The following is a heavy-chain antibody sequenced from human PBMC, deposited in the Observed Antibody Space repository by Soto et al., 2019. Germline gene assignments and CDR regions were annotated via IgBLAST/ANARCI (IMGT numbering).Heavy chain of an antibody. CDR3: VRDYVMDV. J-gene: IGHJ6*02. D-gene: IGHD3-10*02. CDR1: GFTFSGDA. Sequence: GGSLRLSCAASGFTFSGDAMNWVRQAPGKGLEWVSSISTTSTYIYYADSVKGRFTISRDNAKNSLHLQMNSLRAEDTAVYYCVRDYVMDVWGQGTTVTVSS. CDR2: ISTTSTYI. V-gene: IGHV3-21*01.